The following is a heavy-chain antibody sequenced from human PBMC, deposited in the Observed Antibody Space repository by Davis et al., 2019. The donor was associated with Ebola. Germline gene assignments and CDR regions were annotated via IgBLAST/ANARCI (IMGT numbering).Heavy chain of an antibody. CDR1: GFTFSDYY. V-gene: IGHV3-11*04. J-gene: IGHJ6*02. Sequence: GGSLRLSCAASGFTFSDYYMSWIRQAPGKGLEWVSYISSSGSTIYYADSVKGRFTISRDNAKNSLYLQMNSLRAADTAVYYCARKLLTYYYYYGMDVWGQGTTVTVSS. CDR2: ISSSGSTI. D-gene: IGHD3-10*01. CDR3: ARKLLTYYYYYGMDV.